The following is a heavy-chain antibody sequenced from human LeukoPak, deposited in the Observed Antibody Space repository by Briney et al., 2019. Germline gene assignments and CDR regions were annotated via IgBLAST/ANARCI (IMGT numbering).Heavy chain of an antibody. D-gene: IGHD6-13*01. V-gene: IGHV3-53*01. CDR2: IYSDGST. J-gene: IGHJ4*02. CDR3: AKDLGAAAGDDC. Sequence: RGSLRLSCAASGFTVSTHYMTWVRQAPGKGLEWASVIYSDGSTYYADSVKGRFTISRDNSKNTLYLQMNSLRAEDTAVYYCAKDLGAAAGDDCWGQGTLVTVSS. CDR1: GFTVSTHY.